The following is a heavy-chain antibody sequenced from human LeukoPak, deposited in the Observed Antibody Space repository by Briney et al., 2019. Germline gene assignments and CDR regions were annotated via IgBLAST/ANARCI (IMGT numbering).Heavy chain of an antibody. CDR2: IYYSGST. V-gene: IGHV4-59*01. D-gene: IGHD1-26*01. CDR3: AREALSGYYMDV. J-gene: IGHJ6*03. CDR1: GGSFSSYY. Sequence: SETLSLTCAVYGGSFSSYYWSWIRQPPGKGLEWIGYIYYSGSTNYNPSLKSRVTISVDTSKNQFSLKLSSVTAADTAVYYCAREALSGYYMDVWGKGTTVTISS.